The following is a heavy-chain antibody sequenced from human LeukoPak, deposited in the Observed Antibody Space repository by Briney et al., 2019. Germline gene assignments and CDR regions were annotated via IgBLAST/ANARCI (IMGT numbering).Heavy chain of an antibody. CDR2: IYYSGST. CDR3: VRLNYYDT. V-gene: IGHV4-59*01. J-gene: IGHJ5*02. CDR1: GGSISSYY. Sequence: PSETLSLTCTVTGGSISSYYWSWIRQPPGKGLEWIGYIYYSGSTNYNPSLKSRVTISVDTSKTQFPLKLSSVTAADTAVYYCVRLNYYDTWGQGTLVTVSS. D-gene: IGHD3-22*01.